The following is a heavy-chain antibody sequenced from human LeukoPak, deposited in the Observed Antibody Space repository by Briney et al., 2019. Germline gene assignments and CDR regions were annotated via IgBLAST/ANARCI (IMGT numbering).Heavy chain of an antibody. J-gene: IGHJ4*02. CDR1: GYTFSNQW. CDR2: IYPGDSDT. CDR3: ARRFFRGVLSYYFDY. Sequence: GEPLKISCKASGYTFSNQWIGWVRQMPGKGLEWMGIIYPGDSDTRYSPSFQGQVTISADKSINTAYLQWSSLKSSDTATYHCARRFFRGVLSYYFDYWGQGTQVTVSS. D-gene: IGHD2/OR15-2a*01. V-gene: IGHV5-51*01.